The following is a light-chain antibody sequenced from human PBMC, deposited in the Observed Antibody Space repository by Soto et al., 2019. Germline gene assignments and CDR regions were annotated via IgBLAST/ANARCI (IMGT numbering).Light chain of an antibody. Sequence: IVLTQSPGTLSLSPGERVTLSFRASQSVTTRLAWYQQKPGQAPRLLIYGASTRATGIPARFSGSGSGTEFTLTISSLQSEDFAVYYCQQYNNWQTFGQGTKVDIK. CDR2: GAS. CDR1: QSVTTR. J-gene: IGKJ1*01. V-gene: IGKV3-15*01. CDR3: QQYNNWQT.